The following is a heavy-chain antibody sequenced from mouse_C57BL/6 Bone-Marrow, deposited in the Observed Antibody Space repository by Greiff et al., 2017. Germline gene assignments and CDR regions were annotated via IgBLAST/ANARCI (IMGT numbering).Heavy chain of an antibody. CDR3: ARGPWFAY. CDR1: GFTFSDYG. J-gene: IGHJ3*01. V-gene: IGHV5-17*01. CDR2: ISSGSSTI. Sequence: DVKLVESGGGLVKPGGSLKLSCAASGFTFSDYGMHWVRQAPEKGLEWVAYISSGSSTIYYADTVKGRVTISRDNAKNTLFLQITSLRSEDTAMYYCARGPWFAYWGQGTLVTVSA.